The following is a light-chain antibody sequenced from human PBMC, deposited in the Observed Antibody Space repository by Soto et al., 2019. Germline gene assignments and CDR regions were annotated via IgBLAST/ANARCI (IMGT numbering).Light chain of an antibody. CDR2: GNT. Sequence: QSVLTQPPSVSGAPGQRVTISCTGSSSNIGAGYDVHWYQQLPGAAPKLLIYGNTNRPSGVPDRFSGSKSGTSASLAITGLQAEDEGDYYCQSFDTSLTNSYVFGTGTKLTVL. V-gene: IGLV1-40*01. J-gene: IGLJ1*01. CDR1: SSNIGAGYD. CDR3: QSFDTSLTNSYV.